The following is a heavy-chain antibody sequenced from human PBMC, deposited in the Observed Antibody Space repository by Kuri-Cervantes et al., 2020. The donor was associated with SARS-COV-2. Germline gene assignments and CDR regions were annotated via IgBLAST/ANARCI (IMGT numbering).Heavy chain of an antibody. CDR3: ARDRDYYDSSGYPYFDY. CDR1: GGTFSSYA. V-gene: IGHV3-30-3*01. D-gene: IGHD3-22*01. CDR2: ISYDGSNK. J-gene: IGHJ4*02. Sequence: SCKASGGTFSSYAMHWVRQAPGKGLEWVTVISYDGSNKYYADSVKGRFTISRDNSKNTLYLQMNSLRAEDTAVYYCARDRDYYDSSGYPYFDYWGQGSLVTVSS.